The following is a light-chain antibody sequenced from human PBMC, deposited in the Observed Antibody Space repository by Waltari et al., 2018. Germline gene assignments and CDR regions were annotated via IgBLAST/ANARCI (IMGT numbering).Light chain of an antibody. Sequence: QSALSQPASVSASPGQSPTIPCTGASTDLASYNLVAWYQHHPNRAPKLIIYEATKRPSGISHRFSGAKSGATASLRISGLQADDEADYYCCSYTGSSTSYGCGGGTKVTVL. J-gene: IGLJ1*01. CDR1: STDLASYNL. CDR3: CSYTGSSTSYG. CDR2: EAT. V-gene: IGLV2-23*01.